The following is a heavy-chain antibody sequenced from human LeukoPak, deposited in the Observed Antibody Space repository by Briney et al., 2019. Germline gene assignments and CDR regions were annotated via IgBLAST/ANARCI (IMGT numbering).Heavy chain of an antibody. D-gene: IGHD4-17*01. J-gene: IGHJ4*02. Sequence: NPSETLSLTCAVYGGSFSGYYWSWIRQPPGKGLEWIGEINHSGSTNYNPSLKSQVTISVDTSRNQFSLKLSSVTAADTAVYYCARGSGDYGGYFDYWGQGTLVTVSS. CDR2: INHSGST. CDR3: ARGSGDYGGYFDY. V-gene: IGHV4-34*01. CDR1: GGSFSGYY.